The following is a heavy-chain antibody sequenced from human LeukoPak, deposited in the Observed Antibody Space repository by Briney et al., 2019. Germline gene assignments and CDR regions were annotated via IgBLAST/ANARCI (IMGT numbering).Heavy chain of an antibody. CDR3: ARRGGYRLFDY. Sequence: PSETLSLTCTVSGGSISSSSYYWGWIRQPPGKGLEWIGSIYYSGSTYYNPSLKSRVTISVDTSKNQFSLKLSSVTAADTAVYYCARRGGYRLFDYWGQGTLVTVSS. CDR2: IYYSGST. J-gene: IGHJ4*02. V-gene: IGHV4-39*07. D-gene: IGHD3-16*01. CDR1: GGSISSSSYY.